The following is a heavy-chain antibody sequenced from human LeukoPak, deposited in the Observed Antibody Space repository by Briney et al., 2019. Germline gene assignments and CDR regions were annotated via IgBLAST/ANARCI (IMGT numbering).Heavy chain of an antibody. V-gene: IGHV4-30-4*01. CDR1: GGSISSGDYY. CDR2: IYYSGST. CDR3: AREITDYDILTGYPDY. J-gene: IGHJ4*02. D-gene: IGHD3-9*01. Sequence: PSQTLSLTCTVSGGSISSGDYYWSWIRQSPGKGLEWIGYIYYSGSTYYNPSLKSRVTISVDTSKNQFSLKLSSVTAADTAVYYCAREITDYDILTGYPDYWGQGTLVTVSS.